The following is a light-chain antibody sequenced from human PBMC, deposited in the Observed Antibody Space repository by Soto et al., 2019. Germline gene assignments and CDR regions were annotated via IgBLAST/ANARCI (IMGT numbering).Light chain of an antibody. CDR3: QQYNSYSGT. CDR2: DAS. CDR1: QSVSSW. V-gene: IGKV1-5*01. Sequence: DIQMTQSPSTLSASVGDRVTITCRASQSVSSWLAWYQQKPGKAPKLLIYDASSVESGVPSRFSGSGSGTEFTLTISSLHPDDFVTYYCQQYNSYSGTFGQGTKVEIK. J-gene: IGKJ1*01.